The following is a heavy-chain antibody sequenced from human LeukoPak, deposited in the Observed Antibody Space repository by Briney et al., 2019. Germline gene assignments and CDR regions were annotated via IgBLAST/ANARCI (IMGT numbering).Heavy chain of an antibody. CDR1: GFTFSDYY. CDR2: ISSSSSYI. CDR3: ARAVTAYYYYYYMDV. J-gene: IGHJ6*03. D-gene: IGHD4-17*01. Sequence: GGSLRLSCAASGFTFSDYYMSWIRQAPGKGLEWVSSISSSSSYIYYADSVKGRFTISRDNAKNSLYLQMNSLRAEDTAVYYCARAVTAYYYYYYMDVWGKGTTVTVSS. V-gene: IGHV3-11*06.